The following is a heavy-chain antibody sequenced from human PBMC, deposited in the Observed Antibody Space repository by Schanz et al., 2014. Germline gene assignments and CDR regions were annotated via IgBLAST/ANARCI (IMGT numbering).Heavy chain of an antibody. V-gene: IGHV3-23*04. Sequence: EVQLVESGGGLIQPGGSLRLSCAASGFTFSSYAMSWVRQAPGKGLEWVSAISGGGGTTYYADSVKGRFTISGDSSKYTVYLQMNSLRADDTAVYYCAKGPYYYYYMDVWGNGTTVTVSS. CDR1: GFTFSSYA. CDR2: ISGGGGTT. CDR3: AKGPYYYYYMDV. J-gene: IGHJ6*03.